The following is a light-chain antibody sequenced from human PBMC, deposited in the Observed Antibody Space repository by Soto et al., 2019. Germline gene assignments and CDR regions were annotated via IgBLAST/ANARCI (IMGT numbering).Light chain of an antibody. CDR1: QAVPNN. CDR3: QQVKAYSRT. V-gene: IGKV1-9*01. Sequence: LQIAQSPSFLSASVGDRVTITCRPSQAVPNNMAWYQQKPGKPPKLLIYEESTLHSGVPSRFSGRKSGTQFTLTIDSLQPEDFATYYCQQVKAYSRTFGGGTKVDI. J-gene: IGKJ4*01. CDR2: EES.